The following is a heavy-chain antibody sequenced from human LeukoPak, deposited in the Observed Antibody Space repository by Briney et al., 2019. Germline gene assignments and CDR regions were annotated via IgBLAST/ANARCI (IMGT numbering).Heavy chain of an antibody. CDR1: VFTFSSYA. D-gene: IGHD2-2*01. Sequence: GGSLRLSCAASVFTFSSYAMHWLRQAPGNGLEYLSAISGNVGSTYYPNSVKGRFTISRDNSKNTLYLHTGSAIAEGMAVYSVARSTLWHRLFDYWGQGTLVTVSS. J-gene: IGHJ4*02. V-gene: IGHV3-64*01. CDR3: ARSTLWHRLFDY. CDR2: ISGNVGST.